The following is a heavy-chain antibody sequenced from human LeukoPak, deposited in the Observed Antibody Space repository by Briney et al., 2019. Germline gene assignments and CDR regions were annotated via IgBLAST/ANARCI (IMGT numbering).Heavy chain of an antibody. CDR3: SRDQGTVTTFYYYYGMDV. CDR1: GFTFGDYA. D-gene: IGHD4-17*01. Sequence: PGGSLRLSCTGSGFTFGDYAMSWFRQAPGQGLEWVGCIRRERDGRTTDFASSVKGRFTISRDDSKSIAYLQMNSLKTEDTAVYYCSRDQGTVTTFYYYYGMDVWGPGTTVTVSS. V-gene: IGHV3-49*03. CDR2: IRRERDGRTT. J-gene: IGHJ6*02.